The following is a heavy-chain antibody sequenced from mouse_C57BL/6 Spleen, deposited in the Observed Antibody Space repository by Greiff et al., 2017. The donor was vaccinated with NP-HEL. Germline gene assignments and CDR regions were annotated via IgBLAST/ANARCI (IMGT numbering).Heavy chain of an antibody. CDR3: ARMVDSSGYFYAMDY. Sequence: VQLQQSGAELVRPGTSVKVSCKASGYAFTNYLIEWVKQRPGQGLEWIGVINPGSGGTNYNEKFKGKATLTADKSSSTADMQLSSLTSEDSAVYFCARMVDSSGYFYAMDYWGQGTSVTVSS. V-gene: IGHV1-54*01. CDR2: INPGSGGT. CDR1: GYAFTNYL. J-gene: IGHJ4*01. D-gene: IGHD3-2*02.